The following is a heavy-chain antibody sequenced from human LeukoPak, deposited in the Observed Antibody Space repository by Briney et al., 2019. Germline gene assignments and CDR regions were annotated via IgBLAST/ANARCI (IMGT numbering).Heavy chain of an antibody. CDR1: GFIFSNDA. J-gene: IGHJ4*02. D-gene: IGHD1-1*01. CDR3: VRDPSGSGFAFDS. CDR2: IWFDGSNK. Sequence: GRSLRLSCAASGFIFSNDAMHWVRQAPGKGLEWVAFIWFDGSNKHYADSVKGRFTISRDNSEDTLYLQMNSLRAEDTAVYYCVRDPSGSGFAFDSWGQGALVTVSS. V-gene: IGHV3-33*01.